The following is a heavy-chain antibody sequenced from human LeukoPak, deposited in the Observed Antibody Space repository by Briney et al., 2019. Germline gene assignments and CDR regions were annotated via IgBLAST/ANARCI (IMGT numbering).Heavy chain of an antibody. CDR1: GGSFSGSY. V-gene: IGHV4-34*01. CDR2: INHSGTT. Sequence: PSETLSLTCAVYGGSFSGSYWSWIRQRPGKGLEWIGEINHSGTTNDHLSLKSRVTISVDTSKNQFSLKLTSVTAADTAVFYCARESGYYDVLTGYYNQNWFDPWGQGTLVTVSS. J-gene: IGHJ5*02. CDR3: ARESGYYDVLTGYYNQNWFDP. D-gene: IGHD3-9*01.